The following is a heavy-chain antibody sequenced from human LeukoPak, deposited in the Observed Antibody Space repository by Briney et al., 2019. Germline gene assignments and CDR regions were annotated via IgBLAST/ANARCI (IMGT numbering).Heavy chain of an antibody. CDR1: GGSFSDYY. V-gene: IGHV4-34*01. Sequence: SETLSLTCAVYGGSFSDYYWSWIRQPPGKGLEWIGEINHSESTNYNPSLKSRVAISVDTSKNQFSLKLNSVTAADTAVYYCARGPLYYDTNSSDCWGQGTLVTVSS. J-gene: IGHJ4*02. CDR3: ARGPLYYDTNSSDC. D-gene: IGHD3-16*01. CDR2: INHSEST.